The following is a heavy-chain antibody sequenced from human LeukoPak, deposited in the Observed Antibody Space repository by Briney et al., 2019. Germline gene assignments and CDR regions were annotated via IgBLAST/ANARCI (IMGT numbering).Heavy chain of an antibody. CDR3: AKYVSARGPPYALAV. D-gene: IGHD2/OR15-2a*01. Sequence: GGSLRLSCAASGFIFSDYHMAWVRQAPGKGLEWVSGISASGGNTWYADSVKGRFTISRDNSKNTLYLQMNSLRAEDTAVYYCAKYVSARGPPYALAVWGQGTTVTVSS. V-gene: IGHV3-23*01. CDR1: GFIFSDYH. CDR2: ISASGGNT. J-gene: IGHJ6*02.